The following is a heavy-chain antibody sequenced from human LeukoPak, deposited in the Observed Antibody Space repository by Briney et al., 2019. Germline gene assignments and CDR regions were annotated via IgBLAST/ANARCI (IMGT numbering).Heavy chain of an antibody. CDR3: ARDPPYYDFWSGYYKDWFDY. CDR1: GYTFTGYY. J-gene: IGHJ4*02. CDR2: INPNSGGT. Sequence: ASVKVSCKASGYTFTGYYMHWVRQAPGQGLEWMGWINPNSGGTNYAQKFQGRVTMTRDTSISTAYMELRSLRSDDTAVYYCARDPPYYDFWSGYYKDWFDYWGQGTLVTVSS. V-gene: IGHV1-2*02. D-gene: IGHD3-3*01.